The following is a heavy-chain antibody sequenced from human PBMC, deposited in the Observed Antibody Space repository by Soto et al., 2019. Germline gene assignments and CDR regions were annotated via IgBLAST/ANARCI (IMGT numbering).Heavy chain of an antibody. CDR2: MNPNSGNT. D-gene: IGHD3-3*01. J-gene: IGHJ6*02. CDR1: GYTFTSYD. V-gene: IGHV1-8*01. CDR3: ARGRNTGFGVARDHYYVQDV. Sequence: GASVKVSCKTSGYTFTSYDINWVRQATGQGREWRGWMNPNSGNTGYAQKFQGRVTMTRNTSISTAYMELSSLRSEDTAVYYCARGRNTGFGVARDHYYVQDVWGQGTTDTGSS.